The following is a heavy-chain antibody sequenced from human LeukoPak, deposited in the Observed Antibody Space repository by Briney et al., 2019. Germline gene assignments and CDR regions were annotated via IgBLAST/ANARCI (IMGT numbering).Heavy chain of an antibody. CDR1: GFTFSSYA. V-gene: IGHV3-23*01. J-gene: IGHJ3*02. Sequence: GGSLRLSCAASGFTFSSYAMSWVRQAPGKGLEWASAISGSGSNTYYADSVKGRFTISRDNYQNTLYLQMNSLRAEDTAVYYCAKTGDYFDSSGYYRPDAFDIWGRGTMVTVSS. CDR3: AKTGDYFDSSGYYRPDAFDI. D-gene: IGHD3-22*01. CDR2: ISGSGSNT.